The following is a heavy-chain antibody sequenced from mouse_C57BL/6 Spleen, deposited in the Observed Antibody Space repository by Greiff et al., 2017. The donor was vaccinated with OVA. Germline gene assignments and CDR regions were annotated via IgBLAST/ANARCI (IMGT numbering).Heavy chain of an antibody. J-gene: IGHJ2*01. CDR3: TREGFIYYGSSPYYFDY. D-gene: IGHD1-1*01. V-gene: IGHV1-15*01. Sequence: VKLQQSGAELVRPGASVTLSCKASGYTFTDYEMHWVKQTPVHGLEWIGAIDPETGGTAYNQKFKGKAILTADKSSSTAYMELRSLTSEDSAVYYCTREGFIYYGSSPYYFDYWGQGTTLTVSS. CDR1: GYTFTDYE. CDR2: IDPETGGT.